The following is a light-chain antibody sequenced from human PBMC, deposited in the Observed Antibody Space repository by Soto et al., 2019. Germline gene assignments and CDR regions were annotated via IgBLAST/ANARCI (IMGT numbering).Light chain of an antibody. CDR1: QAISSY. Sequence: IQLTQSPSFLSASVGDTVTITCRASQAISSYLGWYQQKPGKAPKLLIYAASTLQSGVPSRFSGSGSGTEFTLTINSLQADDFATYYCQQHNSFSITFGQGTRLEIK. CDR2: AAS. V-gene: IGKV1-9*01. CDR3: QQHNSFSIT. J-gene: IGKJ5*01.